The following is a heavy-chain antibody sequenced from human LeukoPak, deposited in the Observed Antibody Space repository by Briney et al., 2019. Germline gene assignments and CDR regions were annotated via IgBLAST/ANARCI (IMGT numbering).Heavy chain of an antibody. CDR3: ARGEYSSSSGLYYYYGMDV. J-gene: IGHJ6*02. Sequence: QPGGSLRLSCSASGFTFSSYGMHWVRQAPGKGLEWVAVICYDGSNKYYADSVKGRLTTCRAHSKHTLYLQINSLRAEDTAVYYCARGEYSSSSGLYYYYGMDVWGQGTTVTVSS. D-gene: IGHD6-6*01. V-gene: IGHV3-33*08. CDR2: ICYDGSNK. CDR1: GFTFSSYG.